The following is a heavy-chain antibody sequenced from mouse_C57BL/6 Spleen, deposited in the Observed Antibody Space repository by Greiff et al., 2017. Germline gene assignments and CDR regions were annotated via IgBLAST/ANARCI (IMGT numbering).Heavy chain of an antibody. D-gene: IGHD2-3*01. V-gene: IGHV3-6*01. CDR2: ISYDGSN. J-gene: IGHJ3*01. CDR3: AREEDGYPWFAY. Sequence: EVKLMESGPGLVKPSQSLSLTCSVTGYSITSGYYWNWIRQFPGNKLEWMGYISYDGSNNYNPSLKNPISITRDTSKNQFFLKLNSVTTEDTATYYCAREEDGYPWFAYWGQGTLVTVSA. CDR1: GYSITSGYY.